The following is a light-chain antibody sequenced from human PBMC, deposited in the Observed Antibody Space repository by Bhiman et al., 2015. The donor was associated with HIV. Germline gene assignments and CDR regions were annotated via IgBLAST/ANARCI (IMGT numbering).Light chain of an antibody. Sequence: QSVLTQPPSVSAAPGQKVTISCSGSSSNIGNNYVSWYQQLPGTAPKLLIYETYKRPSGIPDRFSGSKSGTSASLGITGLQTGDEADYYCGTWDTSLRGLYVFGTGTRVSIL. CDR1: SSNIGNNY. J-gene: IGLJ1*01. V-gene: IGLV1-51*02. CDR2: ETY. CDR3: GTWDTSLRGLYV.